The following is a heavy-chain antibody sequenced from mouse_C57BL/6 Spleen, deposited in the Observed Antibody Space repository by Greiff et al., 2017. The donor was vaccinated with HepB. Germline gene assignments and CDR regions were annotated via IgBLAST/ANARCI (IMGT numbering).Heavy chain of an antibody. J-gene: IGHJ3*01. CDR3: ARDYYGSSRAGFAY. Sequence: QVHVKQSGAELVKPGASVKLSCKASGYTFTSYWMHWVKQRPGQGLEWIGMIHPNSGSTNYNEKFKSKATLTVDKSSSTAYMQLSSLTSEDSAVYYCARDYYGSSRAGFAYWGQGTLVTVSA. V-gene: IGHV1-64*01. D-gene: IGHD1-1*01. CDR2: IHPNSGST. CDR1: GYTFTSYW.